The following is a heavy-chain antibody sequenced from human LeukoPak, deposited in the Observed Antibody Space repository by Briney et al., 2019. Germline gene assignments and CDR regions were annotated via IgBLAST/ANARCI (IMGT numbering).Heavy chain of an antibody. Sequence: GGSLRLSCAASGFTFSDYEMNWVRQAPGKGLEWVSYISGTGVTMYYADSVRGRFTISRDNAKNSLYLEMNGLRAEDTAVYYCARDGPTYTGYDLDYWGQGALVTVSS. CDR3: ARDGPTYTGYDLDY. D-gene: IGHD5-12*01. CDR2: ISGTGVTM. CDR1: GFTFSDYE. V-gene: IGHV3-48*03. J-gene: IGHJ4*02.